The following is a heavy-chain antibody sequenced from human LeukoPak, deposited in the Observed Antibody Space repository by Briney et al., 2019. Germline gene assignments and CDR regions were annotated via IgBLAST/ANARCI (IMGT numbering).Heavy chain of an antibody. CDR1: GGSFSGYY. CDR3: ARDYYDSSGY. CDR2: INHSGST. V-gene: IGHV4-34*01. Sequence: PSETLSLTCAVYGGSFSGYYWRWLRQPPGKGLEWIGEINHSGSTNYNPSLKSRVTISVDASKNQFSLKLSSVTAADTAVYYCARDYYDSSGYWGQGTLVTVSS. J-gene: IGHJ4*02. D-gene: IGHD3-22*01.